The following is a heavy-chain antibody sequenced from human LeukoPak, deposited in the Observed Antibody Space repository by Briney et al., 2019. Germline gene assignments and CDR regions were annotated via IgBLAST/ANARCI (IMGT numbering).Heavy chain of an antibody. CDR2: IYTSCRT. D-gene: IGHD2-2*01. CDR3: VRENARSVPTAVSPLDD. CDR1: GCSIGSGPYY. Sequence: SETLSLTCTVSGCSIGSGPYYWSWIRPPAGKGLEWIGRIYTSCRTDYSPSLKSRVTISADTSKNHFSLKLSSVTAADTAVYYCVRENARSVPTAVSPLDDWGQGTLVTVSS. J-gene: IGHJ4*02. V-gene: IGHV4-61*02.